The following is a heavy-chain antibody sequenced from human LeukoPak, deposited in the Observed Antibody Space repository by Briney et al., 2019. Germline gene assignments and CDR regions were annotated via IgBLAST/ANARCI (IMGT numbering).Heavy chain of an antibody. Sequence: PGGSLRLSCAASGFTFSSYEMDWVRLAPGKGLEWISYISASSSYTDYADSVKGRFTISRDNAKNTLYLQMNSLGVEDTAVYYCAAGTAADFWGQGTLVSVSS. D-gene: IGHD6-13*01. CDR1: GFTFSSYE. CDR2: ISASSSYT. V-gene: IGHV3-48*03. J-gene: IGHJ4*02. CDR3: AAGTAADF.